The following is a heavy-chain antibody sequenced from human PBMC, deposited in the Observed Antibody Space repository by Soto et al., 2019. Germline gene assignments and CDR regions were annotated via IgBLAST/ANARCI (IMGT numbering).Heavy chain of an antibody. CDR3: VKGDSSGYYYYYYYGMDV. D-gene: IGHD3-22*01. CDR2: ISSNGGST. J-gene: IGHJ6*02. CDR1: GFTFSSYA. Sequence: GGSLRLSCSASGFTFSSYAMHWVRQAPGKGLEYVSAISSNGGSTYYADSVKGRFTISRDNSKNTLYLQMSSLRAEDTAVYYCVKGDSSGYYYYYYYGMDVWGQGTTVTVSS. V-gene: IGHV3-64D*08.